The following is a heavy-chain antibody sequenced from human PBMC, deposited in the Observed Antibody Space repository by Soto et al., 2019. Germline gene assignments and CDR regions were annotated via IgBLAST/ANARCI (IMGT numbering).Heavy chain of an antibody. J-gene: IGHJ4*01. V-gene: IGHV3-30*18. Sequence: QVQLVESGGGVGQPGKSQRLSCAASGFTFSTYGIHWVRQAPGKGLEWVALISYDGGSKYYGDSVKGRFIISRDNSHNTVSLQMNSLRADDTAVYFCAKEQLAMTVVVADYFDSWGHGTLVTVSS. CDR1: GFTFSTYG. CDR3: AKEQLAMTVVVADYFDS. CDR2: ISYDGGSK. D-gene: IGHD3-22*01.